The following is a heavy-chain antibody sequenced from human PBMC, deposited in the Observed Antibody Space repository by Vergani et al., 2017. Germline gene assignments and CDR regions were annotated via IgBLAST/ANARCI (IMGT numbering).Heavy chain of an antibody. D-gene: IGHD5-18*01. CDR1: GGSFSGYY. Sequence: QVQLQQWGAGLLKPSETLSLTCAVYGGSFSGYYWSWIRQPPGKGLEWIGEINHSGSTNYNPSLKSRVTISVDTSKNQFSLKLSSVTAADTAVYYCARGRGFGGYSDGYGVRTLYYFDYWGQGTLVTVSS. CDR2: INHSGST. J-gene: IGHJ4*02. V-gene: IGHV4-34*01. CDR3: ARGRGFGGYSDGYGVRTLYYFDY.